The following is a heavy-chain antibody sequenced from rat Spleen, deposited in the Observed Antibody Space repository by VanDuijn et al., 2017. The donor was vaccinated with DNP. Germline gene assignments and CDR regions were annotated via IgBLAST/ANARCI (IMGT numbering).Heavy chain of an antibody. V-gene: IGHV5-25*01. Sequence: EVQLVESGGGLVQPGRSLKLSCAASGFTFSDYYMAWVRQAPTKGLEWVAYISAGGGFTYYRDSVKGRFTVSRDDARSTLYLQMDSLRSEDTATYYCARHVDFWGQGVMVTVSS. CDR3: ARHVDF. CDR2: ISAGGGFT. J-gene: IGHJ2*01. CDR1: GFTFSDYY.